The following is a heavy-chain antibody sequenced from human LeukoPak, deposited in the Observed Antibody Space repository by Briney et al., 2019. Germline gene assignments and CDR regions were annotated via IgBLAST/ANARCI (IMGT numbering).Heavy chain of an antibody. CDR3: ARDRGATWPGDFDY. Sequence: PSETLSLTCTVSGGSISSSSYYWGWIRQPPGKGPEWIGSIYYSGSTYYNPSLKSRVTISVDTSKTQFSLKLSSVTAADTAVYYCARDRGATWPGDFDYWGQGTLVTVSS. J-gene: IGHJ4*02. D-gene: IGHD5-12*01. CDR2: IYYSGST. CDR1: GGSISSSSYY. V-gene: IGHV4-39*07.